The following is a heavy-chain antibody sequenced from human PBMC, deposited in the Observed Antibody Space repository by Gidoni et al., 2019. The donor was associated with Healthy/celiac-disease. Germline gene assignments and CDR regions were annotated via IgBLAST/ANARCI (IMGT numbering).Heavy chain of an antibody. J-gene: IGHJ6*02. D-gene: IGHD3-22*01. CDR1: GFSLSTSGGG. Sequence: QITLKESGPTLVKPTQTLTLTCTFSGFSLSTSGGGVGWIRQPPGKALEWLALIYWNDDKRYSSSLKSRLTITKDTSKNQVVLTMTNMDPVDTATYSCAHMRWNYYDSVVDGMDVWGQGTTVTVSS. CDR2: IYWNDDK. V-gene: IGHV2-5*01. CDR3: AHMRWNYYDSVVDGMDV.